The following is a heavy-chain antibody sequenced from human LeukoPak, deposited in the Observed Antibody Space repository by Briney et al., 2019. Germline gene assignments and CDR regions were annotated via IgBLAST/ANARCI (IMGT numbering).Heavy chain of an antibody. CDR2: IYTSGST. CDR1: GGSISSGSYY. Sequence: SQTLSLTCTVSGGSISSGSYYWSWIRQPAGKGLEWIGRIYTSGSTNYNPSLKSRVTISVDTSRNPFSLKLSSVTAADTAVYYCASLRRVTVTNSYNWFDPWGQGTLVTVSS. CDR3: ASLRRVTVTNSYNWFDP. D-gene: IGHD4-17*01. V-gene: IGHV4-61*02. J-gene: IGHJ5*02.